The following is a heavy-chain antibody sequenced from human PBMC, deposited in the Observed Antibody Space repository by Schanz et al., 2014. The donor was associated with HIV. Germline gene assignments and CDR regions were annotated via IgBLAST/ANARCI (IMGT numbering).Heavy chain of an antibody. J-gene: IGHJ6*02. Sequence: QVQLVESGGGVVKPGGALRLSCAASGFTFSNFGMHWVRQAPGKGLEWVALISYDGSNKYYSDSVKGRFTISRDNSRNTLYLEMNSLRADDTAVYYCAKDEYYYGSGSYIYFYYGMDVWGQGTTVTVSS. D-gene: IGHD3-10*01. CDR1: GFTFSNFG. CDR2: ISYDGSNK. V-gene: IGHV3-30*18. CDR3: AKDEYYYGSGSYIYFYYGMDV.